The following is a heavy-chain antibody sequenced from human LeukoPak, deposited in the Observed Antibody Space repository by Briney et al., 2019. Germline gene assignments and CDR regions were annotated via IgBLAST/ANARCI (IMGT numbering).Heavy chain of an antibody. CDR1: GYTFTSYY. Sequence: ASVKVSCKASGYTFTSYYMHWVRQAPGQGLEWMGIINPSGGSTSYAQKFQGRVTMTRDTSTSTVYMELSSLRSDDTAVYYCARDTARTPRGESRFDYWGQGTLVTVSS. J-gene: IGHJ4*02. CDR3: ARDTARTPRGESRFDY. D-gene: IGHD3-10*01. CDR2: INPSGGST. V-gene: IGHV1-46*01.